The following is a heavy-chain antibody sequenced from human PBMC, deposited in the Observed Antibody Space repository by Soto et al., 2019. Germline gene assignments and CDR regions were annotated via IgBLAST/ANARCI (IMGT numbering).Heavy chain of an antibody. D-gene: IGHD2-8*02. CDR1: GYTFTSYD. V-gene: IGHV1-8*01. CDR2: MNPNSGNT. CDR3: ARKIQDTGGFDY. J-gene: IGHJ4*02. Sequence: ASVKVSCKASGYTFTSYDINWVRQATGQGLGWMGWMNPNSGNTGYAQKFQGRVTMTRDTSIRTAYLQLSSLRSEDTAVYYCARKIQDTGGFDYWGQGIMGTVSS.